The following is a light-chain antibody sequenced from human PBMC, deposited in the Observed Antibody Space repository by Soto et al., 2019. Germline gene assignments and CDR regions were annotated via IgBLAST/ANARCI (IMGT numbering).Light chain of an antibody. Sequence: DIQMTKSPSSLYASVGDRVTITCRASQSISSYLNWYQQKPGKAPKLLIYAASSLQSGDPSRFSGSGSGTDFTLTISSLQPEDFATYYCQQSYSTPPTFGGGTKVEIK. CDR3: QQSYSTPPT. CDR1: QSISSY. J-gene: IGKJ4*01. V-gene: IGKV1-39*01. CDR2: AAS.